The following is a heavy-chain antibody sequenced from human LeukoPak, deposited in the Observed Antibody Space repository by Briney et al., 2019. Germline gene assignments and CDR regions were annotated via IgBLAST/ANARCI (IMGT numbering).Heavy chain of an antibody. J-gene: IGHJ3*02. CDR2: MWNGGSNK. D-gene: IGHD3-22*01. CDR1: GFTFRIYG. CDR3: ARRVGTYDSSAGAFDI. Sequence: GGSLRLSCAASGFTFRIYGMHWVRQAPGKGLEWVAVMWNGGSNKYYADSVKGRFTISRDNSKNTLYLQMNNLRAEDTAMYYCARRVGTYDSSAGAFDIWGQGTMVTVSS. V-gene: IGHV3-33*01.